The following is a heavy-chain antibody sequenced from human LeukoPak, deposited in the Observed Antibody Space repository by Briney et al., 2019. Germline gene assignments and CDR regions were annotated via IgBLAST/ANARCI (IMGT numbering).Heavy chain of an antibody. CDR3: ARESLDAFDI. CDR1: GGSISSYY. D-gene: IGHD1-26*01. J-gene: IGHJ3*02. V-gene: IGHV4-59*01. CDR2: IYYSGST. Sequence: SETLSPTCTVSGGSISSYYWSWIRQPPGKGLEWIGYIYYSGSTDHNPSLKSRVTISVDTSKNQFSLKLSSVTAADTAVYYCARESLDAFDIWGQGTMVTVSS.